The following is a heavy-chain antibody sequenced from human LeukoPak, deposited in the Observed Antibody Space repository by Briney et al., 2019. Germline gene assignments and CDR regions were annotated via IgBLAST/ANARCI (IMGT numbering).Heavy chain of an antibody. D-gene: IGHD3-22*01. CDR1: GFTFSSYA. J-gene: IGHJ4*02. V-gene: IGHV3-23*01. Sequence: PGGSLRLSCAASGFTFSSYAMSWVRQAPGKGLEWVSGISGSGGSTYYADSVKGRFTISRDNSKNTLYLQMNSLRAEDAAVYYCAKDPRVNYYDSSGPFDYWGQGTLVTVSS. CDR2: ISGSGGST. CDR3: AKDPRVNYYDSSGPFDY.